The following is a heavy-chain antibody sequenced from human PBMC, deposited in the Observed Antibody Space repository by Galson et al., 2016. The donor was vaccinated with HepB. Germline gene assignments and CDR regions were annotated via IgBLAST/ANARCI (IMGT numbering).Heavy chain of an antibody. CDR2: ISTGNENT. J-gene: IGHJ4*02. D-gene: IGHD3-9*01. CDR3: AALDLGDY. Sequence: SCKASGYIFTNYAMHWVRQAPGQRLELMGWISTGNENTKYSQNFQGRVAFTRDTSASTAYMGLTSLRSEDTAVYYCAALDLGDYWGQGTLVTVSS. V-gene: IGHV1-3*04. CDR1: GYIFTNYA.